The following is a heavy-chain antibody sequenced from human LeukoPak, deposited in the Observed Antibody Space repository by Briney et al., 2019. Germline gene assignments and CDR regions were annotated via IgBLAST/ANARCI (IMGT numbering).Heavy chain of an antibody. CDR1: GYTFTSYG. CDR2: ISAYNGNT. Sequence: ASVKVSCKASGYTFTSYGISWVRQAPGQGLEWMGWISAYNGNTNYAQKLQGRVTITTDESTSTAYMELSSLRSEDTAVYYCARLLSEVDSGSYLDYYYYMDVWGKGTTVTVSS. D-gene: IGHD1-26*01. CDR3: ARLLSEVDSGSYLDYYYYMDV. V-gene: IGHV1-18*01. J-gene: IGHJ6*03.